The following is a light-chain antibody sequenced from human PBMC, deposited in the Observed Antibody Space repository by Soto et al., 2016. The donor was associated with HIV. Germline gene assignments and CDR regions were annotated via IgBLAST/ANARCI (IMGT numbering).Light chain of an antibody. CDR1: KLGDKY. CDR2: EDT. Sequence: SYEVTQPPSVSVSPGQTANITCSGDKLGDKYASWYQQKSGQSPVLVIYEDTKRPSGIPERYSGSNSGNTATLTISGTQAMDEADYYCQAWDSSTVVFGGGTKLTVL. V-gene: IGLV3-1*01. J-gene: IGLJ2*01. CDR3: QAWDSSTVV.